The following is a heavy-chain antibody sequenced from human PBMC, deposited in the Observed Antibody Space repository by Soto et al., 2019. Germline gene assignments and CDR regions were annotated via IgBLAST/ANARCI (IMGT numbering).Heavy chain of an antibody. J-gene: IGHJ4*02. CDR3: ARGGEGADGQDV. CDR2: IKGDESTT. Sequence: EVQLVESGGNLVQPGGSLRLSCAASGFTFCSYWIHWVRQAPGKGLVWVSRIKGDESTTNYADSVKGRFTISRDNAKNTVFLQMHSLRAEDTAVYYCARGGEGADGQDVWGQGMLVTVSS. CDR1: GFTFCSYW. V-gene: IGHV3-74*01.